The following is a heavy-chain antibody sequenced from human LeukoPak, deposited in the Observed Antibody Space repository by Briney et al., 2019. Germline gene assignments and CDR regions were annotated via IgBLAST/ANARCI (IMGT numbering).Heavy chain of an antibody. CDR1: GGSISSSSYY. Sequence: SETLSLTCTVSGGSISSSSYYWGWIRQPPGKGLEWIGSVYYSGSTYYNPSLKSRVTISADTSKNQFSLKLSSVTAADTAVYYCARGKLKPAMPFDYWGQGTLVTVSS. J-gene: IGHJ4*02. CDR2: VYYSGST. D-gene: IGHD2-2*01. CDR3: ARGKLKPAMPFDY. V-gene: IGHV4-39*07.